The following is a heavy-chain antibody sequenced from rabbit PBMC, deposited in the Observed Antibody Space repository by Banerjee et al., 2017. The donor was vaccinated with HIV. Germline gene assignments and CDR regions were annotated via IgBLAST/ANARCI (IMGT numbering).Heavy chain of an antibody. CDR1: GFDFSSYG. Sequence: QEQLEESGGDLVKPGASLKLSCTASGFDFSSYGISWVRQAPGKGLEWIACIYGGSSGNTYYATWAKGRFTISKASWTTVTLQMTSLTAADTATYFCARDLAGVIGWNFNLWGPGTLVTVS. CDR2: IYGGSSGNT. D-gene: IGHD4-1*01. V-gene: IGHV1S45*01. CDR3: ARDLAGVIGWNFNL. J-gene: IGHJ4*01.